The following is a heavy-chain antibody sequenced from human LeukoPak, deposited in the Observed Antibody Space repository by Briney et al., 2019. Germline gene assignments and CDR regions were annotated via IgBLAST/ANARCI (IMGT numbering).Heavy chain of an antibody. Sequence: PSETLSLTCTVSGGSISSSSYYWGWIRQPPGKGLEWIGSIYYSGSTYYSPSLKSRVTISVDTSKNQFSLKLSSVTAADTAVYYCARNVRYYLDYWGQGTLVTVSS. CDR1: GGSISSSSYY. CDR3: ARNVRYYLDY. V-gene: IGHV4-39*01. CDR2: IYYSGST. J-gene: IGHJ4*02.